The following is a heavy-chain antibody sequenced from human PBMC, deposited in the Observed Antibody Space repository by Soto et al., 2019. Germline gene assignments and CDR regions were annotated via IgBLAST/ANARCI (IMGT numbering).Heavy chain of an antibody. D-gene: IGHD5-12*01. CDR3: ATATTGDYYYGMDV. J-gene: IGHJ6*02. CDR2: IIPIFGTA. V-gene: IGHV1-69*13. Sequence: ASVKVSCKASGGTFSSYAISWVRQAPGQGLEWMGGIIPIFGTANYAQKFQGRVTITADESTSTAYMELSSLRSEDTAVYYCATATTGDYYYGMDVWGQGTTVTVSS. CDR1: GGTFSSYA.